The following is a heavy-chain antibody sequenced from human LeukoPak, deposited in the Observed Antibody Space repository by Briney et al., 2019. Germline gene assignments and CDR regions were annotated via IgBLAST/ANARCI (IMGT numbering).Heavy chain of an antibody. D-gene: IGHD5-18*01. CDR2: ISYDGSNK. J-gene: IGHJ4*02. V-gene: IGHV3-30*18. CDR1: GFTFTTYG. CDR3: AKARGGYSYVLDY. Sequence: GGSLRLSCAASGFTFTTYGMHWVRQAPGKGLEWVAVISYDGSNKFYADSVKGRFTISRDNSKNTLFLQMNSPGAEDTAVYYCAKARGGYSYVLDYWGQGTLVTVSS.